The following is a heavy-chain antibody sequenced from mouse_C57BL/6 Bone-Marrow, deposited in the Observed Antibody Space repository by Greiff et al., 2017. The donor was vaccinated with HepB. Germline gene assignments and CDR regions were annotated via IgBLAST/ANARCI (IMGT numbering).Heavy chain of an antibody. V-gene: IGHV1-69*01. J-gene: IGHJ2*01. CDR2: IDPSDSYT. CDR1: GYTFTSYW. Sequence: VQLQQPGAELVMPGASVKLSCKASGYTFTSYWMHWVKQRPGQGLEWIGEIDPSDSYTNYNQKFKGKSTWTVDKSSSTAYMQLSSLTSEDSAVYYCARSRGYFDYWGQGTTLTVSS. CDR3: ARSRGYFDY.